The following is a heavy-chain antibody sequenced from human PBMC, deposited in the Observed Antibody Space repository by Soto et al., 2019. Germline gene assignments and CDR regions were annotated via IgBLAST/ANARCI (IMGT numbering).Heavy chain of an antibody. CDR1: GFTFNTYA. CDR3: ASSGLRKYFDL. Sequence: QVQLVESWGGVVQPGRSLRLSCAASGFTFNTYAMHWVRQAPGKGREWVTGISYHGGNEYYADSVKGRFAISREKSQNTVYVQMNSLRAEDTAVYYCASSGLRKYFDLWGQGALVTVSS. J-gene: IGHJ4*02. CDR2: ISYHGGNE. V-gene: IGHV3-30*09. D-gene: IGHD4-17*01.